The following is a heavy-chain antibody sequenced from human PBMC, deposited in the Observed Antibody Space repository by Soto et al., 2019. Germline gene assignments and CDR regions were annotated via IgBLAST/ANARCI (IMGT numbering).Heavy chain of an antibody. V-gene: IGHV1-18*01. CDR1: GYTFTSYG. CDR3: ARDCSSTSCYAFLDY. Sequence: ASVMVSCKASGYTFTSYGISWVRQAPGQGLEWMGWISAYNGNTNYAQKLQGRVTMTTDTSTSTAYMELRSLRSDDTAVYYCARDCSSTSCYAFLDYWGQGTLVTVSS. D-gene: IGHD2-2*01. J-gene: IGHJ4*02. CDR2: ISAYNGNT.